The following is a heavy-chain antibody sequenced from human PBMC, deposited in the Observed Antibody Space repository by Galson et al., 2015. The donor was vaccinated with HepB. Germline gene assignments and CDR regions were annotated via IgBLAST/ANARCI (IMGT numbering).Heavy chain of an antibody. CDR2: IKEDGSEK. CDR1: GFTFTTYW. J-gene: IGHJ6*02. V-gene: IGHV3-7*05. D-gene: IGHD3-22*01. CDR3: ARQGWGYYYYGMDV. Sequence: SLRLSCAASGFTFTTYWMSWVRQAPGKGLEWVANIKEDGSEKYYVDSVKGRFTISRDNAKYSLYLQMNSLRGKDTAVYYCARQGWGYYYYGMDVWGQGTTVTVSS.